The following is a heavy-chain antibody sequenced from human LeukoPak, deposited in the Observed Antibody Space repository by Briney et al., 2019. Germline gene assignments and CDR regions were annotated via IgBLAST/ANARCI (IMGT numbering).Heavy chain of an antibody. V-gene: IGHV4-59*11. D-gene: IGHD7-27*01. J-gene: IGHJ3*02. CDR1: GDSISSHY. CDR3: ARVNWGGFDI. CDR2: IFYTGST. Sequence: SETLSLTCTVSGDSISSHYWTWIRQPPGKGLECIGDIFYTGSTTYSPSLKSRATISIETSKNQISLKLRSVTAADTAVYFCARVNWGGFDIWGQGTLATVSS.